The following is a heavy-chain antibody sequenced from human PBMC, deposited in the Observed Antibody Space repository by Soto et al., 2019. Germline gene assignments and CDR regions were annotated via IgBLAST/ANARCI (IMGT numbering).Heavy chain of an antibody. CDR3: ARLVGRSGSDYYYYGMDV. J-gene: IGHJ6*02. CDR1: GYNFTSYW. CDR2: IYHGDPDA. D-gene: IGHD1-26*01. V-gene: IGHV5-51*01. Sequence: GGSLEISFRGSGYNFTSYWIGLVPQMPGKGLEWMGIIYHGDPDASYSPSSPGKGTISADKYTSTAHLQWSRLKASATDMYYCARLVGRSGSDYYYYGMDVWGQGTTVTVSS.